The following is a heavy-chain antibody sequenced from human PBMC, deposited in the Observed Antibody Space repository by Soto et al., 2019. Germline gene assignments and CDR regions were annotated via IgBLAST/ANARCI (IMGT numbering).Heavy chain of an antibody. Sequence: KTSETLSLTCSISGGSVSPYYWSWIRRPPGKGLEWIGYIYYTGNTYYNPSLESRLSMSVDTSKNQFSLRLTSVTTADTAVYYCAKYRRSNEGGFTLDFWGQGTLVTVS. CDR2: IYYTGNT. D-gene: IGHD1-1*01. CDR3: AKYRRSNEGGFTLDF. J-gene: IGHJ4*02. V-gene: IGHV4-59*02. CDR1: GGSVSPYY.